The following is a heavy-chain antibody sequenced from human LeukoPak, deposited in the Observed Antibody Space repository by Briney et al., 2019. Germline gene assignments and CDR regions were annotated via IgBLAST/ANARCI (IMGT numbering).Heavy chain of an antibody. D-gene: IGHD3-22*01. Sequence: SETLSLTCTVPGGSISSYYWSWIRQPPGKGLEWIGCIFPSGSTNYNSSLKSRVTISVDTSKNQFSLKVSSVTAADTAVYYCATARAYYYDSSGHALDYWGQGTLVTVSS. CDR3: ATARAYYYDSSGHALDY. CDR2: IFPSGST. CDR1: GGSISSYY. V-gene: IGHV4-4*08. J-gene: IGHJ4*02.